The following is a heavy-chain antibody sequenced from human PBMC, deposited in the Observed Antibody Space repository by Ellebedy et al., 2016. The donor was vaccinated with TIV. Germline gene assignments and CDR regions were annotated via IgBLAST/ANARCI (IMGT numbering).Heavy chain of an antibody. D-gene: IGHD2-15*01. J-gene: IGHJ6*02. CDR1: GGSISSSDHY. CDR3: ARDSRYCSGGSCHPQSYGMDV. Sequence: MPSETLSLTCTVSGGSISSSDHYWGWIRQPPGKGLEWIGGIYYRGSTHYNPSLKSRVTISVDRPKNQFSLRLSSVTAADTAVYYCARDSRYCSGGSCHPQSYGMDVWGQGTTVTVS. CDR2: IYYRGST. V-gene: IGHV4-39*07.